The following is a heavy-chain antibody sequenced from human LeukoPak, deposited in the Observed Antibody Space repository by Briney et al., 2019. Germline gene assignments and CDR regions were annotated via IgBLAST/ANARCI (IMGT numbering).Heavy chain of an antibody. Sequence: KSGGSLRLSCAASGFTFSNAWMSWVRQAPGKGLEWVGRIKSKTDGGTTDYAAPVKGRFTISRDDLKNTLYLQMNSLKTEDTAVYYCTTDPGAQYYDFWSGQYHADAFDIWGQGTMVTVSS. V-gene: IGHV3-15*01. CDR2: IKSKTDGGTT. CDR3: TTDPGAQYYDFWSGQYHADAFDI. J-gene: IGHJ3*02. CDR1: GFTFSNAW. D-gene: IGHD3-3*01.